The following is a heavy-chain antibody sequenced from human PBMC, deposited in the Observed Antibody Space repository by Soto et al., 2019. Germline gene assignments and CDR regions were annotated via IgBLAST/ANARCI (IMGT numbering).Heavy chain of an antibody. D-gene: IGHD3-10*01. V-gene: IGHV3-23*01. CDR2: IIAGGGST. CDR3: AKKYSYGSGSYLYHFDY. J-gene: IGHJ4*02. CDR1: GFNFNNYA. Sequence: EVKLLESGGGLVQPGGSLRLSCAASGFNFNNYAMTWVRQAPGKGLEWVSTIIAGGGSTYYADSVKGRFSISRDNSQNTLYLQMNSLRADDTALYYCAKKYSYGSGSYLYHFDYWGQGTLVTVSS.